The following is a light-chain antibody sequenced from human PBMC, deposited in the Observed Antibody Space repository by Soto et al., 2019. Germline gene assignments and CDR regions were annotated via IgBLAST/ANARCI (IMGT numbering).Light chain of an antibody. CDR2: DAS. CDR3: QQRRKWPRKWT. CDR1: QSVSSY. V-gene: IGKV3-11*01. Sequence: EIVLTQSPATLSLSPGERATLSCRASQSVSSYLAWYQQKPGQAPRLLIYDASNRATGIPARFSGSGSGTDFTLTISSLEPEDFAVYYCQQRRKWPRKWTFGQGTKVEIK. J-gene: IGKJ1*01.